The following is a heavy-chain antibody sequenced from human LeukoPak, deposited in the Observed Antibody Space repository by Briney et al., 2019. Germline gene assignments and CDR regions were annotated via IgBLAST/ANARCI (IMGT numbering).Heavy chain of an antibody. CDR3: ARGARDTEVQPAPFDT. Sequence: GESLKISCKVSGYSFTSYWIGWVRQMPGKGLEWMGIIYPGDSDARYSPSFRGHVTLSVDKSNSTAFLQWSSLKASDTAMYYCARGARDTEVQPAPFDTWGQGTLVTVSS. J-gene: IGHJ5*02. V-gene: IGHV5-51*01. CDR1: GYSFTSYW. CDR2: IYPGDSDA. D-gene: IGHD2-2*01.